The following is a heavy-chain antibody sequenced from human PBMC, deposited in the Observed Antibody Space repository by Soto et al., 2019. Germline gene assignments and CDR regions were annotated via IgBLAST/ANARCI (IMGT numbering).Heavy chain of an antibody. Sequence: QVQLVQSGAEVKKPGASVKVSCKASGYTFTSYDINWVRQATGQGLEWMGWMNPDSGNTRYAQKFQGRVTMTRNTSISTAYMELSSLRSEDTAVYYFARGSDGNFVHWFDPWGQGTLVTVSS. J-gene: IGHJ5*02. CDR3: ARGSDGNFVHWFDP. CDR2: MNPDSGNT. CDR1: GYTFTSYD. D-gene: IGHD4-17*01. V-gene: IGHV1-8*01.